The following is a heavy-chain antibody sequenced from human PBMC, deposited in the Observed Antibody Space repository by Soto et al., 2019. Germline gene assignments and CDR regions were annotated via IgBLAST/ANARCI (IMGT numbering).Heavy chain of an antibody. V-gene: IGHV3-30*03. Sequence: GGSVRLSCAASGFTFSSYGMHWVRQAPGKGLEWVAGISYDGSNKYYADSVKGRFTISRDNSKNTQYLQMNSLRAEDTAVYYSAGDPDSHYNDSNASSYPWGQGTLVTVSS. CDR2: ISYDGSNK. J-gene: IGHJ5*02. CDR1: GFTFSSYG. CDR3: AGDPDSHYNDSNASSYP. D-gene: IGHD3-22*01.